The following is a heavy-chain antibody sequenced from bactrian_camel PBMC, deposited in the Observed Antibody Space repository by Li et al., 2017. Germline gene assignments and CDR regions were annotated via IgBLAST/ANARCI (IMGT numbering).Heavy chain of an antibody. CDR1: GYALPY. D-gene: IGHD6*01. V-gene: IGHV3S63*01. CDR2: NIGGDETT. Sequence: HVQLVESGGGSVQAGGSLRLSCAASGYALPYMAWFRQAPGTEREGVANIGGDETTSYADSVKGRFTISVDNGKNTLSLQMSSLKPEDSGMYYCAADVGSMSGNCQPNYWCRGTQVTVS. CDR3: AADVGSMSGNCQPNY. J-gene: IGHJ4*01.